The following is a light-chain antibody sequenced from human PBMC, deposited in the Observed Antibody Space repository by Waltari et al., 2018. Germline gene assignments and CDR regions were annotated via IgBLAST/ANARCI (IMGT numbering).Light chain of an antibody. CDR3: QQFINYPLT. J-gene: IGKJ3*01. V-gene: IGKV1D-13*01. CDR2: DAS. Sequence: AIQLTQSPSSLSASVGHRITITCRASQDIASALAWYVQKPGKPPQLLIYDASTLESGVPSRFSGSGSGTDFTLSISGLQPEDFATYYCQQFINYPLTFGPGTTVDIK. CDR1: QDIASA.